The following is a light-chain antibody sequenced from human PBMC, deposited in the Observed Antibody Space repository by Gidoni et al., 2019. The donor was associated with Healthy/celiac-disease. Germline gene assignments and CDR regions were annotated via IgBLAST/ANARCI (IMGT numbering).Light chain of an antibody. V-gene: IGKV3-11*01. CDR3: QHRSNWPSIT. CDR1: QSVSSY. CDR2: DAS. Sequence: EIVLTQSPATLSLSPGERATLSCRASQSVSSYLAWYQQKPGQAPRLLIYDASNRATDSPARFSGSGSGTDFTLTISSLEPEDFAVYYCQHRSNWPSITFGQGTRLEIK. J-gene: IGKJ5*01.